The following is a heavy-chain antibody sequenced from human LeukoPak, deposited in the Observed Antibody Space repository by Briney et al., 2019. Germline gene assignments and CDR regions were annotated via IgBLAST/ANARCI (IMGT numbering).Heavy chain of an antibody. D-gene: IGHD6-19*01. V-gene: IGHV3-11*01. CDR1: GFTFSDYY. CDR2: ISSSGSTM. CDR3: ARADGSGWYRYFDY. J-gene: IGHJ4*02. Sequence: GGSLRLSCAASGFTFSDYYMSWIRQAPGKGLEWVSYISSSGSTMYYADSVKGRFTTSRDNAKNSLYLQMNSLRAEDTAVYYCARADGSGWYRYFDYWGQGTLVTVSS.